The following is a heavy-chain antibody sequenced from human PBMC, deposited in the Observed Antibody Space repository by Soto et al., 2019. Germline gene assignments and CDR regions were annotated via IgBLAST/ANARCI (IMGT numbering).Heavy chain of an antibody. J-gene: IGHJ5*02. V-gene: IGHV1-18*01. CDR1: GYTFFTYD. Sequence: ASVKVSCKASGYTFFTYDISWVRQAPGQGLEWMGWIITYSGDTKYAQKFQGRVTMTTDTSTTTAYLELRSLRSDDTAVYYCARHHGPTTSENWFDPWGQGXLVTVYS. D-gene: IGHD5-12*01. CDR3: ARHHGPTTSENWFDP. CDR2: IITYSGDT.